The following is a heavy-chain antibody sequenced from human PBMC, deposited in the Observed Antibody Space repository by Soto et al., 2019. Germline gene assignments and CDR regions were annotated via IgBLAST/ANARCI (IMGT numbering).Heavy chain of an antibody. CDR1: GNSFNHW. V-gene: IGHV5-51*01. Sequence: PGESLKISCKGLGNSFNHWIGWVRQMPGKGLEWMGIIYPGDSDTIYSPSFQGQVTISADKSISTTYLQWSSLRASDSAMYYCARGSGSSNWYRTWFDPWGLGTLVTGSS. CDR3: ARGSGSSNWYRTWFDP. CDR2: IYPGDSDT. J-gene: IGHJ5*02. D-gene: IGHD6-13*01.